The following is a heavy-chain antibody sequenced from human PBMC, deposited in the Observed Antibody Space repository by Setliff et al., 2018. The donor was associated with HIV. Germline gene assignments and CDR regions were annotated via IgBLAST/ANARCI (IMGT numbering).Heavy chain of an antibody. D-gene: IGHD6-19*01. CDR2: TYFRGGT. CDR1: GGSISGSYY. J-gene: IGHJ4*02. Sequence: SETLSLTCAVSGGSISGSYYWAWIRQPPGKGLEWIGSTYFRGGTYNNPSLENRFSVSIDTSENQISLKLYSVTAADTAVYYCARQGAVTGHAFDSWGPGALVTVSS. CDR3: ARQGAVTGHAFDS. V-gene: IGHV4-39*01.